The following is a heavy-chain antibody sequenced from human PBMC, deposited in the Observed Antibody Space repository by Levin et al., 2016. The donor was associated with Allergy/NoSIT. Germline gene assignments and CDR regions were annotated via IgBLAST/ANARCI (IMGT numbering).Heavy chain of an antibody. D-gene: IGHD2-2*03. CDR2: INRDGSYI. Sequence: GESLKISCAASGFTFDDYAMHWVRQAPGSGLVWVARINRDGSYITYADSVRGRFTISRDNAKDTVYLQMNSLRVEDTAVYYCARGNLDIGDYWGQGILVAVSS. J-gene: IGHJ4*02. V-gene: IGHV3-74*01. CDR3: ARGNLDIGDY. CDR1: GFTFDDYA.